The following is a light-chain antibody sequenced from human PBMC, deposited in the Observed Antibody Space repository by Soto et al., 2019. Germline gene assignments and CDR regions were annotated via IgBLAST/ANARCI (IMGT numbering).Light chain of an antibody. CDR3: QHYNGYPWT. Sequence: DIQMTQSPSTLSASVGDRVTITCRASQSVSNWLAWYQQKPGKAPKILIYKASSLESGVPSRFSGSGSGTEFTLTISSLRPDDFETYYCQHYNGYPWTFGQGTKVDIX. CDR1: QSVSNW. CDR2: KAS. V-gene: IGKV1-5*03. J-gene: IGKJ1*01.